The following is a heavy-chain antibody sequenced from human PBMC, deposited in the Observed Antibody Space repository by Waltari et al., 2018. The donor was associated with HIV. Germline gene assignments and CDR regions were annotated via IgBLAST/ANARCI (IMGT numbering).Heavy chain of an antibody. J-gene: IGHJ6*02. V-gene: IGHV4-30-2*01. Sequence: QLRLQESGSGLVKTSQTLSLTCVVSGGSISSGGYSWSWIRQTPGKGLEWIGNIYHSGISFYTPSLKSRVTISVDRSKNQLSLNLTSVTAADTGVYFCARGDPDYGMDVWGQGTTVTVS. CDR3: ARGDPDYGMDV. CDR1: GGSISSGGYS. CDR2: IYHSGIS. D-gene: IGHD2-21*02.